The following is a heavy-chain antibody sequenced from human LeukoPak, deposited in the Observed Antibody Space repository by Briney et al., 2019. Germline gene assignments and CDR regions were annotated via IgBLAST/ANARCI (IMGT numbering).Heavy chain of an antibody. CDR1: RFTFSSYG. V-gene: IGHV3-30*02. CDR2: IQYDGSNE. J-gene: IGHJ3*02. Sequence: GGSLRLSCAASRFTFSSYGMHWVRQAPGKGLEWVAYIQYDGSNEQYADSVKGRFSISRDSSKNILYLQMNSLRAEDTAVYYCARGYYDFWSGNHNDAFDIWGQGTMVTVSS. CDR3: ARGYYDFWSGNHNDAFDI. D-gene: IGHD3-3*01.